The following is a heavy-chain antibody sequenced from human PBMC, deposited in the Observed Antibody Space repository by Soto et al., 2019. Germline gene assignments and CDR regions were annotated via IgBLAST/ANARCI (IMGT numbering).Heavy chain of an antibody. V-gene: IGHV3-30-3*01. D-gene: IGHD3-22*01. CDR3: ARDLRSDYYDSSGYYYAGGDY. Sequence: QVQLVESGGGVVQPGRSLRLSCAASGFTFSSYAMHWVRQAPGKGLEWVAVISYDGSNKYYADSVKGRFTISRDNSKNTLYLQMNSLRAEDTAVYYCARDLRSDYYDSSGYYYAGGDYWGQGTLVTVSS. J-gene: IGHJ4*02. CDR2: ISYDGSNK. CDR1: GFTFSSYA.